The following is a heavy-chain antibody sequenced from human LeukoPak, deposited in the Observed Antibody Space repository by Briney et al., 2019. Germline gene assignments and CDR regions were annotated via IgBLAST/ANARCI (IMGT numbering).Heavy chain of an antibody. D-gene: IGHD3-22*01. V-gene: IGHV1-69*13. CDR2: IIPIFGTA. Sequence: SVKVSCKASGGTFSSYAISWVRQAPGQGLEWMGGIIPIFGTANYAQKFQGRVTITADESTSTAYMELSSLRSEDTAVYYCARVGYDSSGYYLHDYWGQGTLVTVSS. CDR1: GGTFSSYA. J-gene: IGHJ4*02. CDR3: ARVGYDSSGYYLHDY.